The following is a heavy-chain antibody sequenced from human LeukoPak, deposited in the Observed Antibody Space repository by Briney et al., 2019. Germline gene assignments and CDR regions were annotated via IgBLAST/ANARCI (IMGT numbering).Heavy chain of an antibody. Sequence: GGSLRLSCAASGFTFSDYYMSWIRRAPGKGLEWVSVICSGGSTYYADSVKGRFTISRDNSKNTLYLQMNSLRAEDTAVYYCASYVHYYGSGSYDYWGQGTLVTVSS. CDR2: ICSGGST. CDR3: ASYVHYYGSGSYDY. D-gene: IGHD3-10*01. J-gene: IGHJ4*02. V-gene: IGHV3-66*01. CDR1: GFTFSDYY.